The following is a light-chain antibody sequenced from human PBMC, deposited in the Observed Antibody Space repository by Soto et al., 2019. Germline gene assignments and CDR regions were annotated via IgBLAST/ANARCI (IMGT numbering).Light chain of an antibody. J-gene: IGKJ2*02. CDR1: QSVSSH. Sequence: EIVLTQSPATLSLSPGETATLSCRASQSVSSHLAWYQQKPGQAPRLLIYEASKTATGIPTRFSGSGSGTDFTLTISSLETEDFAVYYCQQRTNWPSTFGQGTKLEIK. V-gene: IGKV3-11*01. CDR2: EAS. CDR3: QQRTNWPST.